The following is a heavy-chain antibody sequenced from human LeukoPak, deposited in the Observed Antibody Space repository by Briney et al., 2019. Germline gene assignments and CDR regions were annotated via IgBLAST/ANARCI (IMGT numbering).Heavy chain of an antibody. J-gene: IGHJ4*02. CDR3: ATLRGFGEPPSY. V-gene: IGHV4-59*08. CDR2: IHYSGIT. Sequence: SETLSLTCIVSGDSISTYYCNWIRQPPGKGLEWIGYIHYSGITDYNPSLESRVTISLDTSKNQCSLKLSSVTAADTAVYYCATLRGFGEPPSYWGQGTLVTVSS. D-gene: IGHD3-10*01. CDR1: GDSISTYY.